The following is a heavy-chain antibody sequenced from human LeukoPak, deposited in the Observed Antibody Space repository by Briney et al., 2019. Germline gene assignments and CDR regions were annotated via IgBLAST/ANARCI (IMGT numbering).Heavy chain of an antibody. CDR1: GYTFTSYG. CDR2: ISAYNGNT. V-gene: IGHV1-18*01. D-gene: IGHD3-22*01. CDR3: ATVYYYDSSGYYFSDY. J-gene: IGHJ4*02. Sequence: ASVKVSCKASGYTFTSYGISWVRQAPGQGLEWMGWISAYNGNTNYAQKLQGRVTMTTDTSTSTAYMELRSLRSDDTAVYYCATVYYYDSSGYYFSDYWGQGTLVTVSS.